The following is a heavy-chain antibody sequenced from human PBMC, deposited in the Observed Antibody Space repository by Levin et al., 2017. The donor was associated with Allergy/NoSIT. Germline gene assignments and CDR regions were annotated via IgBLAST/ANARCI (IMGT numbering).Heavy chain of an antibody. CDR3: ASGDSGLDQGGGIGGAFDC. D-gene: IGHD5-12*01. CDR2: IYPGDSNT. J-gene: IGHJ4*02. V-gene: IGHV5-51*03. Sequence: GASVKVSCKGSGHSFTSYWIGWVRQMPGKGLEWMGIIYPGDSNTRYSPPFQGQVTISADNSIRTAYLQWSSLKASDPAMYYCASGDSGLDQGGGIGGAFDCWGQGTLVTVSS. CDR1: GHSFTSYW.